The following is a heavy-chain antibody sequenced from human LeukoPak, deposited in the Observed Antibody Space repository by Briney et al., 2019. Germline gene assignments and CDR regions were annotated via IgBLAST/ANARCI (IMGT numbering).Heavy chain of an antibody. J-gene: IGHJ4*02. CDR2: ISGSGGST. CDR1: GFTFSSYA. Sequence: GGSLRLSCAASGFTFSSYAMSWVRQAPAKGLEWVSAISGSGGSTYYADSVKGRFTISRDNSKNTLYLQMNSLRAEDTAVYYCAKHSSGWWYFDYWGQGTLVTVSS. CDR3: AKHSSGWWYFDY. V-gene: IGHV3-23*01. D-gene: IGHD6-19*01.